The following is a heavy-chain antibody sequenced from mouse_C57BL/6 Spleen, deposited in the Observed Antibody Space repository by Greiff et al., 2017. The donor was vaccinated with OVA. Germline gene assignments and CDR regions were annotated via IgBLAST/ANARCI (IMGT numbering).Heavy chain of an antibody. CDR3: ARPAYYGSSCWYFDV. V-gene: IGHV5-6*01. CDR2: ISSGGSYT. D-gene: IGHD1-1*01. J-gene: IGHJ1*03. CDR1: GFTFSSYG. Sequence: EVQVVESGGDLVKPGGSLKLSCAASGFTFSSYGMSWVRQTPDKRLEWVATISSGGSYTYYPDSVKGRFTISRDNAKNTLYLQMSSLKSEDTAMYYCARPAYYGSSCWYFDVWGTGTTVTVSS.